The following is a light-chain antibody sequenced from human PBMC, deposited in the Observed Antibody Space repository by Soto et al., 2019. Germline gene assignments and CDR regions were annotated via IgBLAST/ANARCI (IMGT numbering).Light chain of an antibody. CDR3: PQYGGSPYS. J-gene: IGKJ2*03. Sequence: EIVLTQSPGTLSLSPGEGATLSCRASQRVSSKFLAWYQQRPGQAPRLVIYGASTRATGIPDRFSGSGSGTDFTLTISRLEPEDFALSYCPQYGGSPYSFGPGTKLEIK. CDR2: GAS. CDR1: QRVSSKF. V-gene: IGKV3-20*01.